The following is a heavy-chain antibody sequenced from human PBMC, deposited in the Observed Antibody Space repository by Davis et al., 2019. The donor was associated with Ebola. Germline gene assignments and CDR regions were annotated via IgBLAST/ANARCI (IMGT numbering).Heavy chain of an antibody. V-gene: IGHV3-30*04. CDR3: AKDWRYDSRLRKSYYYGMDV. J-gene: IGHJ6*02. Sequence: GESLKISCAASGFTFSGSAMHWVRQAPGKGLEWVAVISYDGSNKYYADSVKGRFTISRDNSKNTVDLQMNSLRREDTAVYYCAKDWRYDSRLRKSYYYGMDVWGQGTTVTVSS. D-gene: IGHD3-22*01. CDR1: GFTFSGSA. CDR2: ISYDGSNK.